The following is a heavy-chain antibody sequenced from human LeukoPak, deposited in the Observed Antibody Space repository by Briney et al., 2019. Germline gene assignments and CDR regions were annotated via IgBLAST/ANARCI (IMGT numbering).Heavy chain of an antibody. CDR3: ARSKGAAADPYYFDY. V-gene: IGHV3-21*01. J-gene: IGHJ4*02. Sequence: GGSLRLSXAASGFTFSSYSMNWVGQAPGKGREWVSSISSSRSYIYYADSARGRFTISRDNAKNSLYLQMNSVRAEHTAVYYCARSKGAAADPYYFDYWGQGTLVTVSS. D-gene: IGHD6-13*01. CDR1: GFTFSSYS. CDR2: ISSSRSYI.